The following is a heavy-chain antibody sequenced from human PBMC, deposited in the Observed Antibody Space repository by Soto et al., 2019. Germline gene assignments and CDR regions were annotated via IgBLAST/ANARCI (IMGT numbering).Heavy chain of an antibody. V-gene: IGHV4-39*07. Sequence: SETLSLTCTVSGGSISSSSYYWGWIRQPPGKGLEWIGSIYYSGSTYYNPSLKSRVTISVDTSKNQFSLKLSSVTAADTAVYYCARNYYDSSGPWFAPWGQGTLVTVYS. CDR2: IYYSGST. J-gene: IGHJ5*02. CDR1: GGSISSSSYY. CDR3: ARNYYDSSGPWFAP. D-gene: IGHD3-22*01.